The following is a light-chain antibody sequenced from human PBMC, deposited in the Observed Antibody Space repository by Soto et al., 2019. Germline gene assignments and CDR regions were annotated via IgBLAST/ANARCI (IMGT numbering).Light chain of an antibody. J-gene: IGLJ1*01. CDR2: EVN. V-gene: IGLV2-8*01. Sequence: QSVLTQPPSASGSPGQSVTISCTGTSNDVGAYNYVSWYQQHPGKAPKVMIYEVNKLPSGVPDRFSGSKSGNTASLTVSGLQAEDEADYYCSSFAVSNSFVFGTGTKVTVL. CDR1: SNDVGAYNY. CDR3: SSFAVSNSFV.